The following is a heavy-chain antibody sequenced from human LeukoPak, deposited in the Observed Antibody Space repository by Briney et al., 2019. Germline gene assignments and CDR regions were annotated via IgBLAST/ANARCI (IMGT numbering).Heavy chain of an antibody. CDR3: ARMAGDRSYYYYMDV. D-gene: IGHD6-19*01. CDR1: GYSFTNYW. CDR2: IYAGDSDT. J-gene: IGHJ6*03. Sequence: GESLKISCKGSGYSFTNYWIGWVRQMPGKGLEWMGIIYAGDSDTRYSPSFQGQVTISVDKSVSTAYLQWSSLKASDTAMYYCARMAGDRSYYYYMDVWGKGTTVTVSS. V-gene: IGHV5-51*01.